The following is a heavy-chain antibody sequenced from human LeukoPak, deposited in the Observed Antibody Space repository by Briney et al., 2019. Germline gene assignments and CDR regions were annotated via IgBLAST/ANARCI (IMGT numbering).Heavy chain of an antibody. J-gene: IGHJ3*02. CDR2: IIPIFGTA. CDR3: ARAPNPIYPGIAAAEGDAFDI. CDR1: GGTFSSYA. Sequence: SVKVSCKASGGTFSSYAISWVRQAPGQGLEWMGGIIPIFGTANYAQKFQGRVTITADESTSTAYMELSSLRSEDMAVYYCARAPNPIYPGIAAAEGDAFDIWGQGTMVTVSS. D-gene: IGHD6-13*01. V-gene: IGHV1-69*13.